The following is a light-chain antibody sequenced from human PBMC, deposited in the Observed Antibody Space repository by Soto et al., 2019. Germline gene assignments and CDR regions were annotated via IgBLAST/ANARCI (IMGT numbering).Light chain of an antibody. CDR1: QSVSSSN. CDR3: QQYNNWPV. V-gene: IGKV3-15*01. CDR2: AAS. Sequence: EVVMTQSPATLSVSPGERATLSCRASQSVSSSNLAWYQQKPGQAPRLLIYAASTRATGIPARFSGSGSGTEFTLTISSLQSEDFAVYYCQQYNNWPVFGQGTKV. J-gene: IGKJ1*01.